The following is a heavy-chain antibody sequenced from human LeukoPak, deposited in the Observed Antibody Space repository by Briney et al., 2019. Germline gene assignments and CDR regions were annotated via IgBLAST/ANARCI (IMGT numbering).Heavy chain of an antibody. V-gene: IGHV3-23*01. CDR2: ISGSDGST. CDR3: AKTRRYCSGGSCYWVDFDY. D-gene: IGHD2-15*01. J-gene: IGHJ4*02. CDR1: GFTFSSYA. Sequence: GGSLRLSCAASGFTFSSYAMSWVRQAPGKGLEWVSAISGSDGSTYYADSVKGRFTISRDNSKNTLYLQMNSLRAEDTAVYYCAKTRRYCSGGSCYWVDFDYWGQGTLVTVSS.